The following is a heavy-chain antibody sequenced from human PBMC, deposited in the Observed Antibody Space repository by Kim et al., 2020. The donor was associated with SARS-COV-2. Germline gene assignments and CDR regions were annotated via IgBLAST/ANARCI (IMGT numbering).Heavy chain of an antibody. V-gene: IGHV3-9*01. CDR3: AKDKSSSSQSRTFDY. D-gene: IGHD6-6*01. Sequence: DSVQGRFTNSRDNAKNSLYMQMNSLRAEDTALYYCAKDKSSSSQSRTFDYWGQGTLVTVSS. J-gene: IGHJ4*02.